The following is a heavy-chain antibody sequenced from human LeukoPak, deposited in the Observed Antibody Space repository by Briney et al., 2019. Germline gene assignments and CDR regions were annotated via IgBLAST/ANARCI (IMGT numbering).Heavy chain of an antibody. J-gene: IGHJ3*02. CDR2: IIPIFGTA. D-gene: IGHD3-10*01. V-gene: IGHV1-69*13. CDR3: ARDSRSFVYYYGSGSSYDAFDI. CDR1: GGTFSSYA. Sequence: SVKVSCKASGGTFSSYAISWVRQAPGQGLEWMGGIIPIFGTANYAQKFQGRVTITADESTSTAYMELSSLRSEDTAVYYCARDSRSFVYYYGSGSSYDAFDIWGQGTMVTVSS.